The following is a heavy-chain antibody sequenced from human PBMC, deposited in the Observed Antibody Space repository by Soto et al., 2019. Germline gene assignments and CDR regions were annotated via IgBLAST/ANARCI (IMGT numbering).Heavy chain of an antibody. Sequence: GASVKVSCKASGGTFSSYAISWVRQAPGQGLEWMGGIIPIFGTANYAQKFQGRVTITADESTSTAYMELSSLRSEDTAVYYCARGYYYGSGSYFDPYYYYGMDVWGQGTTVTVSS. D-gene: IGHD3-10*01. CDR2: IIPIFGTA. J-gene: IGHJ6*02. CDR1: GGTFSSYA. CDR3: ARGYYYGSGSYFDPYYYYGMDV. V-gene: IGHV1-69*13.